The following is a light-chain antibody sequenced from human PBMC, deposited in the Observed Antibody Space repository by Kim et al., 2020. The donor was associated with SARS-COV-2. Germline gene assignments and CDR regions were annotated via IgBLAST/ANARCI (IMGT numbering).Light chain of an antibody. CDR3: QQYGTSRT. CDR1: QSVISNF. CDR2: GAS. Sequence: LPPEETASLSCSARQSVISNFLAWYQQKPGQAPRLCIYGASTRATGIPDRFSGSGSGTDFTLTIRRLEPEDFAVYYCQQYGTSRTFGQGTKVDIK. J-gene: IGKJ1*01. V-gene: IGKV3-20*01.